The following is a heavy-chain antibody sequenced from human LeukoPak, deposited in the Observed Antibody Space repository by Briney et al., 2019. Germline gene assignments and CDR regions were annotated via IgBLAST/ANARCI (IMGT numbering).Heavy chain of an antibody. CDR1: GYTFTNYG. V-gene: IGHV1-18*01. J-gene: IGHJ3*02. CDR3: ARAGGWAREDYKGDAFDI. CDR2: FSTYNGNS. D-gene: IGHD6-19*01. Sequence: ASVKVSCKASGYTFTNYGISWVRQAPGQGLEWMRWFSTYNGNSNYAHKLQDRVTMTTDTSTTTAYMDLRSLRSDDTAVYYCARAGGWAREDYKGDAFDIWGQGTMVTVSS.